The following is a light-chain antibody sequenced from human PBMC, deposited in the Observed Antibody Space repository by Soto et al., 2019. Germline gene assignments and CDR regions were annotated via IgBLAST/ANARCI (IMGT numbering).Light chain of an antibody. CDR3: QSYDSSLSGYV. CDR1: SSNIGGGYD. CDR2: GKN. Sequence: QSVLTQPPSVSEAPGQRGTISCTGSSSNIGGGYDVHWFQQLPGTAPKLLFYGKNNRPSGVPDRFSGSKSGTSASLAITGLQAEDEADYYCQSYDSSLSGYVFGTGTKVTVL. J-gene: IGLJ1*01. V-gene: IGLV1-40*01.